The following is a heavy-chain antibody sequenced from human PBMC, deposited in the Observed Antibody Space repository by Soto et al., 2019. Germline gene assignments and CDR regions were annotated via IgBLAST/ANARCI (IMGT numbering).Heavy chain of an antibody. Sequence: QLQLQESGSGLVKPSQTLSLTCVVSGGSIISGGYSWSWLRQPPGKGLEWIGYIYHSGSTYYNPSLKSRVTISVDRSENQFSLKLGSVTAADTAVYYCARLRMSDIQYYFDNWGQGTLVTVSS. CDR1: GGSIISGGYS. D-gene: IGHD1-1*01. V-gene: IGHV4-30-2*01. CDR2: IYHSGST. J-gene: IGHJ4*02. CDR3: ARLRMSDIQYYFDN.